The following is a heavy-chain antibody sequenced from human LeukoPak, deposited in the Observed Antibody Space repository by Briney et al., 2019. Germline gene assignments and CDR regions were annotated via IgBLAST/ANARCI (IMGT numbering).Heavy chain of an antibody. V-gene: IGHV4-59*06. D-gene: IGHD1-26*01. Sequence: PSETLSLTCTVSGGSISSYYWSWIRQHPGKGLEWIGYIYYSGSTYYNPSLKSRVTISVDTSKNQFSLKLSSVTAADTAVYYCARGSLSYYFDYWGQGTLVTVSS. CDR1: GGSISSYY. CDR2: IYYSGST. J-gene: IGHJ4*02. CDR3: ARGSLSYYFDY.